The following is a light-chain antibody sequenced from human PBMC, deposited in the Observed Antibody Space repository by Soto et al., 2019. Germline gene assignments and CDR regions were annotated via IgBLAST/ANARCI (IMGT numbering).Light chain of an antibody. Sequence: QSALAQPASVSGSPGQSITISCTGTSSDVGTYKYVSWYQQHPGKAPKLMIYDVSNRPSGVSNRFSGSKSGNTAFLTISGLQAEDEADYYCNSYTTSSTLVFGTGTKVTVL. CDR1: SSDVGTYKY. CDR2: DVS. J-gene: IGLJ1*01. CDR3: NSYTTSSTLV. V-gene: IGLV2-14*03.